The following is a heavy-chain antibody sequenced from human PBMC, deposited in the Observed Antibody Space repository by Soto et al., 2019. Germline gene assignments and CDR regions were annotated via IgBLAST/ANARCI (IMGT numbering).Heavy chain of an antibody. Sequence: SETLSLTCTVSGGSISGYYWSRIRQPPGKGLEWIGYMYNTGSTVYNPSFKSRLTISVDTSKNLFSLKLNSVTAADTAVYYCARDLWGYCGTDCYPLDVWGQGTTVTVSS. J-gene: IGHJ6*02. CDR2: MYNTGST. CDR3: ARDLWGYCGTDCYPLDV. V-gene: IGHV4-59*01. CDR1: GGSISGYY. D-gene: IGHD2-21*02.